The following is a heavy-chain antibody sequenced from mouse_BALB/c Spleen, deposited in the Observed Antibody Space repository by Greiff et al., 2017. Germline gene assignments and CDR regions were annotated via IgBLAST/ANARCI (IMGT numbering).Heavy chain of an antibody. CDR3: ARYWGYNYDDYYNAMEY. Sequence: QVQLKQSGAELMKPGASVKISCKATGYTFSSYWIEWVKQRPGHGLEWIGEILPGSGSTNYNEKFKGKATFTADTSSNTAYMQLSSLTSEDSAVYNCARYWGYNYDDYYNAMEYWGQGTSVTVSP. CDR1: GYTFSSYW. J-gene: IGHJ4*01. CDR2: ILPGSGST. D-gene: IGHD2-12*01. V-gene: IGHV1-9*01.